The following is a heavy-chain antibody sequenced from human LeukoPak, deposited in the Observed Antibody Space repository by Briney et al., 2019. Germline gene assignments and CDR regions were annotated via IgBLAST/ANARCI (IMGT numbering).Heavy chain of an antibody. V-gene: IGHV4-59*11. CDR3: AREAYYGAGSNWFDP. J-gene: IGHJ5*02. Sequence: PSETLSLPCTLSGGSISNLYWSWIRLPPGKGLEWIGYIYYNGDTNYNPSLKSRVTISLDTSKNQFSLKQSSVTAADTAVYCCAREAYYGAGSNWFDPWGQGTLVTVSS. D-gene: IGHD3-10*01. CDR1: GGSISNLY. CDR2: IYYNGDT.